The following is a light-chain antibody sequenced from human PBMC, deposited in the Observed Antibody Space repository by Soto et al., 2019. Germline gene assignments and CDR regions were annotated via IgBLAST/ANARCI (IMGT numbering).Light chain of an antibody. CDR2: GAS. CDR3: QQYGSSPEWT. Sequence: IVFTKSPCTLSLSQGERATLSCRASQSVSSSYLAWYQQKPGQAPRLLIYGASSRATGIPDRFSGSGSGTDFTLTISRLEPEDFAVYYCQQYGSSPEWTFGQGTKVAIK. V-gene: IGKV3-20*01. CDR1: QSVSSSY. J-gene: IGKJ1*01.